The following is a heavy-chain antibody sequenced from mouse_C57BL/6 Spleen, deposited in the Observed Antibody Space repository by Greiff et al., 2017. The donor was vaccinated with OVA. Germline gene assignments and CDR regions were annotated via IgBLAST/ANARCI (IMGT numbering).Heavy chain of an antibody. J-gene: IGHJ1*03. Sequence: EVKLVESGGGLVQPGGSLKLSCAASGFTFSDYYMYWVRQTPEKRLEWVAYISNGGGSTYYPDTVKGRFTISSDNAKNTLYLQMSRLKSEDTAMYYCASRNWDDWYFDVWGTGTTVTVSS. CDR1: GFTFSDYY. CDR2: ISNGGGST. V-gene: IGHV5-12*01. CDR3: ASRNWDDWYFDV. D-gene: IGHD4-1*02.